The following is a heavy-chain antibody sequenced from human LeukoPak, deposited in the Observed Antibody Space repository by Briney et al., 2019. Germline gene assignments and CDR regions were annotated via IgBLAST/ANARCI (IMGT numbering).Heavy chain of an antibody. CDR1: GYTFSGYY. V-gene: IGHV7-4-1*02. Sequence: ASVKVSCKASGYTFSGYYMHWVRQAPGQGLEWMGWINTNTGNPTYAQGFTGRFVFSLDTSVSTAYLQISSLKAEDTAVYYCARDNGDDILTGYDYWGQGTLVTVSS. J-gene: IGHJ4*02. CDR2: INTNTGNP. D-gene: IGHD3-9*01. CDR3: ARDNGDDILTGYDY.